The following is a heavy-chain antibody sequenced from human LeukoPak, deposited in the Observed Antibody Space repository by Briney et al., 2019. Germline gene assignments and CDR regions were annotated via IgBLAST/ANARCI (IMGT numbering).Heavy chain of an antibody. Sequence: SETLSLTCTVSGGSISSYYWSWIRQSPGKGLEWIGYIYYSGSTNYNPSLKSRVTMSVDTSNNQFSLRLSSVTAADTAVYYCGREWGSGYWDYWGQGTLVTVSS. J-gene: IGHJ4*02. CDR3: GREWGSGYWDY. D-gene: IGHD3-22*01. V-gene: IGHV4-59*01. CDR2: IYYSGST. CDR1: GGSISSYY.